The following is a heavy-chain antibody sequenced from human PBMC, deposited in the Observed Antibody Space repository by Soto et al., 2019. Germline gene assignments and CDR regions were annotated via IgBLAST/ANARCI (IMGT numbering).Heavy chain of an antibody. CDR3: ARQIGRGSWSLDH. D-gene: IGHD6-13*01. Sequence: SETLSLTCTVSGGSISGYYWSWIRQPPGKGLEWVGNIYYTGGPYYNPSLESRVIVSVDTSKNQFSLRLSSVTAADTAVYYCARQIGRGSWSLDHWGQGTLVTVSS. CDR2: IYYTGGP. V-gene: IGHV4-59*04. CDR1: GGSISGYY. J-gene: IGHJ4*02.